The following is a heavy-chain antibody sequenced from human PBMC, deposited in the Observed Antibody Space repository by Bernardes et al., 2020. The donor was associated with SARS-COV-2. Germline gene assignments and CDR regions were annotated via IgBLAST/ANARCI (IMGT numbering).Heavy chain of an antibody. CDR2: INSDGSGT. Sequence: GGSLRLSCAASGFTLSMYWMHWVRQVPGKGLVWVSHINSDGSGTSYADSVKGRFTISRDNAKNTLYLQMHSLRAEDSAVYFCARASSVEFDYWGRGTLVTVSS. CDR3: ARASSVEFDY. CDR1: GFTLSMYW. J-gene: IGHJ4*02. V-gene: IGHV3-74*01.